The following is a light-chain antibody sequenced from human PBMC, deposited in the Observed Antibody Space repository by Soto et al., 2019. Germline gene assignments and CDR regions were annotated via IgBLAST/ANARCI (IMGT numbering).Light chain of an antibody. CDR3: QQSYSTLLYT. V-gene: IGKV1-39*01. J-gene: IGKJ2*01. CDR1: QSIDNY. Sequence: DIQMTQSPSSLSASLGDTVTIACRASQSIDNYLNWYQHKPGKAPKLLLYGAYNLQSEVPSRFRGSGSGTDFTHTISSLQPEDFATYYCQQSYSTLLYTFGQGTKLEIK. CDR2: GAY.